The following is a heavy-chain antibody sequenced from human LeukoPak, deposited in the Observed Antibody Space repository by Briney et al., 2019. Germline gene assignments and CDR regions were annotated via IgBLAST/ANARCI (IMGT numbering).Heavy chain of an antibody. D-gene: IGHD3-3*01. Sequence: PSETLSLTCTVSGGSISSYYWSWIRQPPGKGLEWIGYIYYSGSTNYNPSLKSRVTISVDTSKNQFSLKLSSVTAADTAVYYCARRLRFLEHLDYWGQGTLVTVSS. CDR1: GGSISSYY. J-gene: IGHJ4*02. V-gene: IGHV4-59*08. CDR2: IYYSGST. CDR3: ARRLRFLEHLDY.